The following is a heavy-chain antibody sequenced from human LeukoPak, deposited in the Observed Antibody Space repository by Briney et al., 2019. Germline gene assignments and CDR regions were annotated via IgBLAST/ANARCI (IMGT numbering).Heavy chain of an antibody. CDR2: IYYSGST. J-gene: IGHJ6*02. CDR3: AGPNYYDSSGKLGPKSSDYYYYGMDV. D-gene: IGHD3-22*01. Sequence: SETLSLTCAVYGGSFSGYYWSWIRQPPGKGLEWIGYIYYSGSTNYNPSLKSRVTISVDTSKNQFSLKLSSVTAADTAVYYCAGPNYYDSSGKLGPKSSDYYYYGMDVWGQGTTVTVSS. CDR1: GGSFSGYY. V-gene: IGHV4-59*01.